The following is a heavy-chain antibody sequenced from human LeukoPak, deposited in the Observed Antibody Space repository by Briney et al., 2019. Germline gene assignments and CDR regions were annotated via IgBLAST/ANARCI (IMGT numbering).Heavy chain of an antibody. D-gene: IGHD1-26*01. CDR1: GFTFSSYS. Sequence: GGSLRLSCAASGFTFSSYSMNWVRQAPGKGLEWVSYISSSSKTIYYADSVKGRFTISRDNAKNSLHLQMNSLRAEDTAVYYCAKDRGGATPDYWGQGTLVTVSS. J-gene: IGHJ4*02. CDR2: ISSSSKTI. V-gene: IGHV3-48*01. CDR3: AKDRGGATPDY.